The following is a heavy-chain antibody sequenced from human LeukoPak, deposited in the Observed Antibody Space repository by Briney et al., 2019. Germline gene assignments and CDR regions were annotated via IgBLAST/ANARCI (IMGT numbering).Heavy chain of an antibody. CDR1: GGSIISSSYY. J-gene: IGHJ4*02. D-gene: IGHD2-21*01. CDR2: MFYSGNT. CDR3: ARHVVGNYDLLSFDY. V-gene: IGHV4-39*01. Sequence: SETLSLTCGVSGGSIISSSYYWGWIRQPPGKGLEWIASMFYSGNTYYNPSLKSRVTLSVDTTENQFSLKLSSVTAADTAVYYCARHVVGNYDLLSFDYWGQGSLVTVSS.